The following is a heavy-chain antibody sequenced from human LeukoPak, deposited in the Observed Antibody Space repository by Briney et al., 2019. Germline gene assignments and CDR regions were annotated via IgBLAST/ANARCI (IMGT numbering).Heavy chain of an antibody. Sequence: SETLSLTCAVSGGSISSSNWWSWVRQPPGKGLEWIGEIYHSGSTNYNPSLKSRVTISVDKSKNQFSLKLSSVTAADTAVYYCARSAADYYDSSGFGAFDIWGQGTMVTVSS. CDR1: GGSISSSNW. J-gene: IGHJ3*02. CDR2: IYHSGST. CDR3: ARSAADYYDSSGFGAFDI. V-gene: IGHV4-4*02. D-gene: IGHD3-22*01.